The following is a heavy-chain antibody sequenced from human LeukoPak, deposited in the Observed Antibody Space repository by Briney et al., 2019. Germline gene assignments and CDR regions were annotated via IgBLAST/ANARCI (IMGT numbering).Heavy chain of an antibody. V-gene: IGHV3-11*05. CDR3: ARDHGGPPP. D-gene: IGHD4-23*01. Sequence: GGSLRLSCAASGFTFSGYEMNWVRQAPGKGLEWVSYISSSSSYTNYADSVKGRFTISRDNAKNSLYLQMNSLRAEDTAVYYCARDHGGPPPWGQGTLVTVSS. CDR2: ISSSSSYT. J-gene: IGHJ4*02. CDR1: GFTFSGYE.